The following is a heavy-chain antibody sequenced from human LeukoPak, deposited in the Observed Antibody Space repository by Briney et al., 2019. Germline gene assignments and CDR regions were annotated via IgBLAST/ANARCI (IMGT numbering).Heavy chain of an antibody. CDR3: AMCLSGYYLGFDY. D-gene: IGHD3-3*01. Sequence: ASVKVSCKASGYTFTGYYMHWVRQAPGQGLEWMGWINPNSGGTNYAQKFQGRVTMTRDTSISTAYMELSRLRSDGTAVYYCAMCLSGYYLGFDYWGQGTLVTVSS. V-gene: IGHV1-2*02. CDR2: INPNSGGT. CDR1: GYTFTGYY. J-gene: IGHJ4*02.